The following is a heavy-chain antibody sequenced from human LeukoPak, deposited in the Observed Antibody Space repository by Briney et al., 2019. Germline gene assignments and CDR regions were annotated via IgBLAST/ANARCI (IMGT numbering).Heavy chain of an antibody. V-gene: IGHV4-4*09. CDR2: IYTSGST. Sequence: SETLSLTCTVSGGSISSYYWSWIRQPPGKGLEWIGYIYTSGSTNYNPSLKSRVTISVDTSKNQFSLKLSSVTAADTAVYYCARTGQLLGAFDIWGQGTMVTVSS. CDR3: ARTGQLLGAFDI. D-gene: IGHD2-2*01. CDR1: GGSISSYY. J-gene: IGHJ3*02.